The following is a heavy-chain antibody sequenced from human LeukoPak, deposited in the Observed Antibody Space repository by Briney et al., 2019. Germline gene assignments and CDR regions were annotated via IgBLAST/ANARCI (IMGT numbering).Heavy chain of an antibody. J-gene: IGHJ4*02. CDR2: IYSSGNT. Sequence: PSETLSLTCAVSGASISSSNYYWGWVRQSPGKGLEWIGNIYSSGNTYYNPSLKSRVTISVDTSKNQFSLKLSSVTAADTAVYYCASETPRTIFGVVTLRYFDYWGQGTLVTVSS. CDR3: ASETPRTIFGVVTLRYFDY. D-gene: IGHD3-3*01. CDR1: GASISSSNYY. V-gene: IGHV4-39*07.